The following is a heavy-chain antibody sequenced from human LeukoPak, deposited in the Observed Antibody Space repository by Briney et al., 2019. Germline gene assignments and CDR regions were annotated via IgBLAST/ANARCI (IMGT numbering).Heavy chain of an antibody. V-gene: IGHV1-2*02. CDR1: GYTFTGYY. Sequence: SVTVSCKASGYTFTGYYMHWVRQAPGHGREWMGWINPNIGGTNYATKFPGRVTIPRQTSIRTAYMAVSRLRSHHTTGHYCARVLGRRGYPDYWGQGALVTVSS. D-gene: IGHD3-3*01. J-gene: IGHJ4*02. CDR2: INPNIGGT. CDR3: ARVLGRRGYPDY.